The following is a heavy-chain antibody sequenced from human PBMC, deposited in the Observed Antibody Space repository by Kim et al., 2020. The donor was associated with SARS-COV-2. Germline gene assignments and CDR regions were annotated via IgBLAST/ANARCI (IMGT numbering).Heavy chain of an antibody. CDR3: AKAFGPGVGAIDY. Sequence: GGSLRLYCRTSGFNFRDHAMHWVRQGPETGLEWVSGINRYGGHVEYADFVKGRFTISRDNAKNSLYLQMNSLRPEDTALYYCAKAFGPGVGAIDYWGQG. D-gene: IGHD1-26*01. J-gene: IGHJ4*02. V-gene: IGHV3-9*01. CDR1: GFNFRDHA. CDR2: INRYGGHV.